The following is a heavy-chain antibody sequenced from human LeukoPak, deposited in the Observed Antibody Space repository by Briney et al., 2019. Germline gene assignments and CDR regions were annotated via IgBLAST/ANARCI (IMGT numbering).Heavy chain of an antibody. CDR2: ISSSGSTI. J-gene: IGHJ3*02. CDR3: ARDLPDLQGTYYYDSSGGDAFDI. D-gene: IGHD3-22*01. V-gene: IGHV3-48*03. Sequence: GGSLRLSCAASGFTFSSYEMNWVRQAPGKGLEWVSYISSSGSTIYYADSVKGRFTISRDNAKNSLYLQMNSLRAEDTAVYYCARDLPDLQGTYYYDSSGGDAFDIWGQGTMVTVSS. CDR1: GFTFSSYE.